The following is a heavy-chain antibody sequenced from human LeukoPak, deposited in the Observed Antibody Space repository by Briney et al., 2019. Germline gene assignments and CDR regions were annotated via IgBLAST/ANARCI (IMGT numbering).Heavy chain of an antibody. V-gene: IGHV4-59*01. CDR1: GGSISSYY. CDR2: IYYSGST. D-gene: IGHD2-15*01. J-gene: IGHJ4*02. Sequence: SETLSLTCTVSGGSISSYYWSWIRQPPGKGLELIGYIYYSGSTNYNPSLKSRVTISVDTSKNQFSLKLSSVTAADTAVYYCARVSSGVYFDYWGQGTLVTVSS. CDR3: ARVSSGVYFDY.